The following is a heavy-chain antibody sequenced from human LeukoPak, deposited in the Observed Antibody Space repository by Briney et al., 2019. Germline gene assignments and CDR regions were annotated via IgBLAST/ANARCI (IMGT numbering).Heavy chain of an antibody. CDR1: GGSISSYY. Sequence: PSETLSLTCTVSGGSISSYYWSWIRQPPGKGLEWIGYIYYSGSTNYNPSLKSRVTISADTSKNQFSLKLSSVTAADTAVYYCARTVVAATLAFDYWGQGTLVTVSS. D-gene: IGHD2-15*01. J-gene: IGHJ4*02. CDR2: IYYSGST. V-gene: IGHV4-59*01. CDR3: ARTVVAATLAFDY.